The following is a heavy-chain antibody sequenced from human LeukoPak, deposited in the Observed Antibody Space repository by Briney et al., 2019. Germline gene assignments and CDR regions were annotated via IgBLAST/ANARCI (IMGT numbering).Heavy chain of an antibody. D-gene: IGHD3-22*01. J-gene: IGHJ4*02. CDR1: GFTFSSHW. Sequence: PGESLRLSCAASGFTFSSHWMSWVRQAPGKGLEWVGNIKPDGSEKYYADSVKGRFTISRDNSKNTLYLQMNSLRAEDTAVYYCAKASDSSGYFGYWGQGTLVTVSS. CDR3: AKASDSSGYFGY. V-gene: IGHV3-7*01. CDR2: IKPDGSEK.